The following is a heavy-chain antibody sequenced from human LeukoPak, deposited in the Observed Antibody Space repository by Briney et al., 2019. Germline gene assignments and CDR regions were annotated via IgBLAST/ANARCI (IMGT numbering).Heavy chain of an antibody. D-gene: IGHD5-24*01. V-gene: IGHV1-24*01. CDR1: GYTLTELS. CDR2: FDPEDGET. Sequence: ASVTVSCTVSGYTLTELSMHWVRQAPGKGLEWMGGFDPEDGETIYAQKFQGRVTMTRDTSTSTVYMELSSLRSEDTAVYYCARGDPGYNLDYWGQGTLVTVSS. CDR3: ARGDPGYNLDY. J-gene: IGHJ4*02.